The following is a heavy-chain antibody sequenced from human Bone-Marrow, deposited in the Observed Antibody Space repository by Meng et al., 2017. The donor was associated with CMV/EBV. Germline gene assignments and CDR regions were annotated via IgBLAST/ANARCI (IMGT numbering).Heavy chain of an antibody. CDR1: YS. V-gene: IGHV1-2*02. D-gene: IGHD2-2*02. Sequence: YSLHWVRPAPGQGLEWMGWINPNRGGPNYAQTFQGRVTMTRDTSISTAYMELSRLRSDDTAVYYCARMKIGYCSSTSCYTVAWYFDLWGRGTLVTVSS. J-gene: IGHJ2*01. CDR2: INPNRGGP. CDR3: ARMKIGYCSSTSCYTVAWYFDL.